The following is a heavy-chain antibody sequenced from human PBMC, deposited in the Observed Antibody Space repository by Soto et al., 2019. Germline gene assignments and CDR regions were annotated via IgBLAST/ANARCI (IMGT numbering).Heavy chain of an antibody. V-gene: IGHV3-15*01. CDR3: TTGLSNGYYNFDY. Sequence: PGGSLRVSCAASGYTLSNAWMSWVSQAPGKGLEWIGRIKGETDGGTTDYAAPVKGRFTISRDHSKDTLYLHMNSLKTEDTAVYYCTTGLSNGYYNFDYWGQGT. CDR2: IKGETDGGTT. J-gene: IGHJ4*02. CDR1: GYTLSNAW. D-gene: IGHD3-22*01.